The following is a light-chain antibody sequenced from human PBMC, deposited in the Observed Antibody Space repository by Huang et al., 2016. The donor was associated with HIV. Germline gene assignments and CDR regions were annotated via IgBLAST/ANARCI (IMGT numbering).Light chain of an antibody. V-gene: IGKV1-NL1*01. J-gene: IGKJ1*01. CDR1: QGIRDC. Sequence: DIQMTQSPLSLSASVGDRVTITGRASQGIRDCLAWYQQKPGKAPKLLVYAASRLESGVQSWFSGSGSGTNFTLTISSLQPEDFATYYCQQYHSSWTFGQGTKVEIK. CDR3: QQYHSSWT. CDR2: AAS.